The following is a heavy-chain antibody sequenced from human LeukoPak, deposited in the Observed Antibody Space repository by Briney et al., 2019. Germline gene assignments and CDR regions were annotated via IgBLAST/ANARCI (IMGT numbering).Heavy chain of an antibody. CDR3: ARSVVVPAAGWSYYDILTGYYHYYMDV. CDR2: INHSGST. D-gene: IGHD3-9*01. CDR1: GGSFSGYY. Sequence: SETLSLTCAVYGGSFSGYYWSWIRQPPGKGLEWIGEINHSGSTNYNPSLKSRVTISVDTSKNQFSLKLSSVTAADTAVYYCARSVVVPAAGWSYYDILTGYYHYYMDVWGKGTTVTISS. J-gene: IGHJ6*03. V-gene: IGHV4-34*01.